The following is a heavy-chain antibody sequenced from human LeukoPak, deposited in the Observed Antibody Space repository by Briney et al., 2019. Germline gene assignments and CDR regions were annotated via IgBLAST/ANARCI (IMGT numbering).Heavy chain of an antibody. Sequence: SETLSLTCTVSGGSISSDSYYWGWIRQPPGKGLEWIGSIYYSGSTYYNPSLKSRVTISVDTSKNQFSLKLSSVTAADTAVYYCAREGVTTVTLDYWGQGTLVTVSS. CDR1: GGSISSDSYY. V-gene: IGHV4-39*07. J-gene: IGHJ4*02. CDR3: AREGVTTVTLDY. D-gene: IGHD4-17*01. CDR2: IYYSGST.